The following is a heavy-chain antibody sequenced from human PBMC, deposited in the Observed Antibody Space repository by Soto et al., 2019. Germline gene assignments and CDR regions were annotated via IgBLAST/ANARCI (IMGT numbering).Heavy chain of an antibody. CDR3: AKERQATTVTLPDY. Sequence: EVQLLESGGGLVQPGGSLRLSCAASGFTFSSYAMSWVRQAPGKGLDWVSTISGSGGSTYYADSVKGRFTMSRDNSKNTLYLQMNSLRAEDTAIYYCAKERQATTVTLPDYWGQGTLVTVSS. D-gene: IGHD4-17*01. J-gene: IGHJ4*02. CDR2: ISGSGGST. CDR1: GFTFSSYA. V-gene: IGHV3-23*01.